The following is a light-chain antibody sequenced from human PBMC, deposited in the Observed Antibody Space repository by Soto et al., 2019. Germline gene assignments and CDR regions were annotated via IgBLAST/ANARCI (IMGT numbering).Light chain of an antibody. CDR1: RSVSSY. CDR3: QQRQYWPPIT. CDR2: GAS. J-gene: IGKJ5*01. Sequence: VVLTQSPATLSLSPGERATLSCRASRSVSSYLAWYQQKPGQAPRLLIYGASYRATGIPARFIGSGSGTDFTLTISSLEPEDFAVYYCQQRQYWPPITFGQGTRLEIK. V-gene: IGKV3-11*01.